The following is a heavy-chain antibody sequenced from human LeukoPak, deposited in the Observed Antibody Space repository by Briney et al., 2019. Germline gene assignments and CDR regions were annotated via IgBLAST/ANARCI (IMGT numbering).Heavy chain of an antibody. Sequence: SETLSLTCIVSGGSISSSSYFWGWIRQPPGKGLEWLGSFYFRGVTYYNPSLESRVIISVDMSKNQFSLRLSSVTAADTATYYCARPVGSTLVAHYFDYWGQGTLVTVSS. J-gene: IGHJ4*02. V-gene: IGHV4-39*01. CDR3: ARPVGSTLVAHYFDY. CDR1: GGSISSSSYF. D-gene: IGHD5-12*01. CDR2: FYFRGVT.